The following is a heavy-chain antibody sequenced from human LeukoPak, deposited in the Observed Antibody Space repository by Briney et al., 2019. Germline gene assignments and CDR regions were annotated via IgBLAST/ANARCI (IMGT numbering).Heavy chain of an antibody. CDR2: IYYSGST. J-gene: IGHJ5*02. V-gene: IGHV4-59*12. CDR1: GGSISSYY. Sequence: KTSETLSLTCTVSGGSISSYYWSWIRQPPGKGLEWIGYIYYSGSTNYNPSLKSRVTISVDTSKNQFSLKLSSVTAADTAVYYCARKYSSGWYQPWGQGTLVTVSS. CDR3: ARKYSSGWYQP. D-gene: IGHD6-19*01.